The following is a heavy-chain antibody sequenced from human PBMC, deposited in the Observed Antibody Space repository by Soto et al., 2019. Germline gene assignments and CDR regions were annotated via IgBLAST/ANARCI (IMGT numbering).Heavy chain of an antibody. J-gene: IGHJ4*02. V-gene: IGHV1-18*01. D-gene: IGHD2-15*01. CDR3: ARGATPIDY. CDR2: ISAYNGNT. CDR1: GYTFTNVG. Sequence: QVQLVQSGAEVKKPGASVKVSCKASGYTFTNVGISWVRQAPGQGLEWMGWISAYNGNTNYAQNFQGRVTMTTDTSTSTAYRELRSLRPDDTAVYYCARGATPIDYWGQGTLVTVSS.